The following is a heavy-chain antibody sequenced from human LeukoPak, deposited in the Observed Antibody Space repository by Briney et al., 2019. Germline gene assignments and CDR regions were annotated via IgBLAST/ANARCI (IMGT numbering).Heavy chain of an antibody. CDR1: GFSFSDFA. Sequence: GGSLALSCVPSGFSFSDFAMHWVRQAPGKGVEWVAFIQRDGTNDYYADSVKGRFALSRDTSKNTLYLQMNTMRAGDIGVYYCARHSSGWSYFDPCDCWVQATLV. J-gene: IGHJ4*02. CDR2: IQRDGTND. CDR3: ARHSSGWSYFDPCDC. D-gene: IGHD6-19*01. V-gene: IGHV3-30*02.